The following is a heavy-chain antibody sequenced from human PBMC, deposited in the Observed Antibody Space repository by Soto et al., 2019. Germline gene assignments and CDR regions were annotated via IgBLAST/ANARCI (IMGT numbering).Heavy chain of an antibody. Sequence: SETLSLTCTVSGGSITGHYWSWIRQPAGKGLEWIGRIYTTGTTNYNPSLKSRVTMSVDTSKNQISLNLTSVTAADTAVYYCARTRVRALTAGESDPWGQGTQVTVSS. V-gene: IGHV4-4*07. D-gene: IGHD3-16*01. CDR2: IYTTGTT. CDR3: ARTRVRALTAGESDP. J-gene: IGHJ5*02. CDR1: GGSITGHY.